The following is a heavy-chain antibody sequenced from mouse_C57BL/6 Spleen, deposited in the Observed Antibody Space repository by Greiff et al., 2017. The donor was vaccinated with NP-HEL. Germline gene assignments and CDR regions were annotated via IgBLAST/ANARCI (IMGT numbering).Heavy chain of an antibody. D-gene: IGHD1-1*01. CDR2: IYPGSGST. V-gene: IGHV1-55*01. Sequence: VQLQQSGAELVKPGASVKMSCKASGYTFTSYWITWVKQRPGQGLEWIGDIYPGSGSTNYNEKFKSKATLTVGTSSSTAYMQLSSLTSEDSAVYYCARCRNYYGTAMDYWGQGTSVTVSS. CDR3: ARCRNYYGTAMDY. J-gene: IGHJ4*01. CDR1: GYTFTSYW.